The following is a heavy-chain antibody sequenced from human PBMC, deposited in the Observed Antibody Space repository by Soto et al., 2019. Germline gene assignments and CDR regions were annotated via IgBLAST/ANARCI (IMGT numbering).Heavy chain of an antibody. CDR3: ARDHIAAAGGGYYYYGMDV. D-gene: IGHD6-13*01. J-gene: IGHJ6*02. V-gene: IGHV4-61*01. CDR2: IYYSGST. Sequence: TLSLTCTVSGGSVSSGSYYWSWIRQPPGKGLEWIGYIYYSGSTNYNPSLKSRVTISVDTSKNQFSLKLSSVTAADTAVYYCARDHIAAAGGGYYYYGMDVWGQGTTVTVSS. CDR1: GGSVSSGSYY.